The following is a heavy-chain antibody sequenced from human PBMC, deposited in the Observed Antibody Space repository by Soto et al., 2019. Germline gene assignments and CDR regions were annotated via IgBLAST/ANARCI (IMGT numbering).Heavy chain of an antibody. J-gene: IGHJ5*02. D-gene: IGHD2-2*01. CDR2: IYYSGST. Sequence: SETLALACTVSGGSINIGGYYWSWVRQPPGKGLEWIGNIYYSGSTYCNPSLKSRVTISVDTSKNQFSLNLTSVTAADTAVYHCARVVCTSSSCYFTGWFDPWGQGAMVTVSS. CDR1: GGSINIGGYY. V-gene: IGHV4-31*03. CDR3: ARVVCTSSSCYFTGWFDP.